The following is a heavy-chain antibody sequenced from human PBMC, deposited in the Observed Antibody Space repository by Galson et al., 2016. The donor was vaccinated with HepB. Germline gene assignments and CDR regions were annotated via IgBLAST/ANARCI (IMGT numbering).Heavy chain of an antibody. CDR2: IWHDGSNK. V-gene: IGHV3-33*01. J-gene: IGHJ4*02. D-gene: IGHD3-9*01. CDR3: AREPVRLDDLLTGPPKNPAY. CDR1: EFTFSTYG. Sequence: SLRLSCAASEFTFSTYGMYWVRQAPGKGLEWVALIWHDGSNKYYADSVKGRFTISRDNPKNTLYLQMNSLRAEDTAVYYCAREPVRLDDLLTGPPKNPAYWGQGTLVTVSS.